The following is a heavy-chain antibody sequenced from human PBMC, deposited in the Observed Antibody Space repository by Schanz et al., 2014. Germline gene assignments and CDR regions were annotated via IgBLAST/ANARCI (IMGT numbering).Heavy chain of an antibody. Sequence: EVQLLESGGGLVQPGGSLRLSCAASGFTFSSYAMSWVRQAPGKGLEWISYITYNGGTIYYADSVKGRFTISRDNAKNSLYLEMNSLRAEDTALYYCARDRRNADIDYWGQGTLVTVSS. V-gene: IGHV3-48*01. CDR3: ARDRRNADIDY. CDR2: ITYNGGTI. CDR1: GFTFSSYA. J-gene: IGHJ4*02. D-gene: IGHD1-1*01.